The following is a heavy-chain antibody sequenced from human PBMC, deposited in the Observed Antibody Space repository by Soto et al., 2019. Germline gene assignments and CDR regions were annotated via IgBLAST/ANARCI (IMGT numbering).Heavy chain of an antibody. CDR2: IYPGDSDT. D-gene: IGHD6-6*01. J-gene: IGHJ6*02. Sequence: GESLKISCKGSGYSFTSYWIGWVRQMPGRGLEWMGIIYPGDSDTRYSPSFQGQVTISADKSISTAYLQWSSLKASDTAMYYCARQEQLSSYGMDVWGQGTTVTVSS. V-gene: IGHV5-51*01. CDR1: GYSFTSYW. CDR3: ARQEQLSSYGMDV.